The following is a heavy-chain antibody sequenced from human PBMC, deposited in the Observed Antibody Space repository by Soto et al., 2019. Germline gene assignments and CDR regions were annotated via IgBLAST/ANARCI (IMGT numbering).Heavy chain of an antibody. D-gene: IGHD3-22*01. Sequence: QVQLQESGPGLVKPSETLSLTCTVSGGSISSYYWSWIRQPPGKGLEWIGYIYYSGSTNYNPSLKSRVTISVDTSKNQFSLKLSSVTAADTAVYYCARVGDSSGYYYASDYWGQGTLVTVSS. CDR3: ARVGDSSGYYYASDY. CDR1: GGSISSYY. J-gene: IGHJ4*02. V-gene: IGHV4-59*01. CDR2: IYYSGST.